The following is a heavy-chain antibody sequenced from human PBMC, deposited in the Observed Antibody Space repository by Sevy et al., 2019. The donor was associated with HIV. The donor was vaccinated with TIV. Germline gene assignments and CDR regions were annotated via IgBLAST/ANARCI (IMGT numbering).Heavy chain of an antibody. Sequence: ASVKVSCQASGYTFTSYDINWVRQATGQGLEWMGWMNPNSGNTGYAQKFQGRVTTTRNTSISTAYMELSSLRSEDTAVYYCARETGNLYYYYGMDVWGQGTTVTVSS. J-gene: IGHJ6*02. CDR2: MNPNSGNT. D-gene: IGHD1-1*01. V-gene: IGHV1-8*01. CDR3: ARETGNLYYYYGMDV. CDR1: GYTFTSYD.